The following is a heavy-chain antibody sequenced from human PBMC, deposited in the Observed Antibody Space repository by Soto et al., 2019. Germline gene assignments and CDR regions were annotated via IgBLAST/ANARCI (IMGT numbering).Heavy chain of an antibody. D-gene: IGHD6-6*01. V-gene: IGHV4-30-2*06. CDR1: GSSISYGGVS. CDR3: ARIGSRVRGLSSSPGNFDY. CDR2: INHFEST. J-gene: IGHJ4*02. Sequence: SETLSLTCTVFGSSISYGGVSWVWIRRSPWMGLEWIVYINHFESTYFHPSFKSRLSMSIDRNRNMFSLNLSSVTAADTAVYYCARIGSRVRGLSSSPGNFDYWGQGTLVTVSS.